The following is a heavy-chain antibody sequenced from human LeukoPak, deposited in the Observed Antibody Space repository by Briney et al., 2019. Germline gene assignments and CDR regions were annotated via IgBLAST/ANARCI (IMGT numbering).Heavy chain of an antibody. CDR1: GFPFGDYT. CDR2: IRSKVSGGTT. CDR3: SKGGHFDY. Sequence: PGGSLRLSCTASGFPFGDYTMSWGRQAPGKGLEWVGFIRSKVSGGTTEYAASVKGRFTISRDDSKNIAYLQMNSLETDDTAAYYCSKGGHFDYWGQGTLVTVSS. J-gene: IGHJ4*02. V-gene: IGHV3-49*04. D-gene: IGHD2-15*01.